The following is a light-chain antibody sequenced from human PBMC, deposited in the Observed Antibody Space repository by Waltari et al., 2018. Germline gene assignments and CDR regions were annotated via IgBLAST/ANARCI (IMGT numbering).Light chain of an antibody. V-gene: IGKV3-20*01. CDR3: QQYDGIVLT. CDR2: GAS. J-gene: IGKJ4*01. Sequence: EIVLTQSPGTLSLSRGERATLSCRASQSVSSISLTWYQQKPGQAPRLLIYGASTRATGIPDRFSGSGSGTDFTLTISRLEPEDFAVYYCQQYDGIVLTFGGGTKVEI. CDR1: QSVSSIS.